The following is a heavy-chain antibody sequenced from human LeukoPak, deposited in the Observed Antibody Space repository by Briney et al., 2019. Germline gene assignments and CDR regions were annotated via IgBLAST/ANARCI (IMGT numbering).Heavy chain of an antibody. J-gene: IGHJ4*02. D-gene: IGHD5-24*01. Sequence: GGSLRLSCAVSGLTFRSYWMSWVRQAPGKGLEWVANINQDGSEKYFVDSVKGRFTISRDNAKNSLHLQMNTLRGEDTAVYYCARERDGRFFDYRGQGTLVTVSS. CDR1: GLTFRSYW. CDR2: INQDGSEK. CDR3: ARERDGRFFDY. V-gene: IGHV3-7*01.